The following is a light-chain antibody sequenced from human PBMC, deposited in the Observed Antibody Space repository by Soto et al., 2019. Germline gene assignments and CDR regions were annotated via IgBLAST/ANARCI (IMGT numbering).Light chain of an antibody. CDR1: QSISNY. Sequence: DIQMTQSPSSLSASVGDRVTITCRASQSISNYLSWYQQIPGKAPKLLIYAASTLRSGVSSRFSGSGSGTDFTLTIIRLQTEDFATYYCQQSYSTPWTFGQGTKVEIK. J-gene: IGKJ1*01. CDR3: QQSYSTPWT. V-gene: IGKV1-39*01. CDR2: AAS.